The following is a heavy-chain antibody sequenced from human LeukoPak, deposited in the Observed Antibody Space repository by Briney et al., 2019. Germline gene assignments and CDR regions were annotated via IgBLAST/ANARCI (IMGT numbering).Heavy chain of an antibody. J-gene: IGHJ6*04. CDR3: ARVGDCSSTSCYVGVGGNPYYYYYGMDV. CDR2: IIPIFGTA. CDR1: GGTFSSYA. D-gene: IGHD2-2*01. Sequence: SVKVSCKASGGTFSSYAISWVRQAPGQGLEWMGGIIPIFGTANYAQKFQGRVTITADESTSTAYMELSSLRSEDTAVYYCARVGDCSSTSCYVGVGGNPYYYYYGMDVWGKGTTVTVSS. V-gene: IGHV1-69*13.